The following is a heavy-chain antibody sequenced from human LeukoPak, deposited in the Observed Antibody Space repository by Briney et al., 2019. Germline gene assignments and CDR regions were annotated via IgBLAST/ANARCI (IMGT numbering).Heavy chain of an antibody. CDR2: ISFDGTNK. D-gene: IGHD4-17*01. CDR1: GVTLSNYA. J-gene: IGHJ4*02. CDR3: ATDYGDYEPIDY. Sequence: GGSLRLSCTASGVTLSNYAMHWVRRPPGRGLEWVAVISFDGTNKYYGDSVEGRFSVSRDNSKNTVHLQMNSLRPDDTAMYYCATDYGDYEPIDYWGQGTLVTVSS. V-gene: IGHV3-30*04.